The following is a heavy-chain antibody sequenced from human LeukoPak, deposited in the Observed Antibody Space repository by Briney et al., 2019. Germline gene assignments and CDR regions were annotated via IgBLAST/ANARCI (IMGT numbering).Heavy chain of an antibody. V-gene: IGHV3-23*01. CDR1: GFTFSSYA. CDR3: AREGVDTAMVTPFDY. Sequence: GGSLRLSCAASGFTFSSYAMSWVRQAPEKGLEWVSGISGSGGSTHYADSVKGRFTISRDNAKNTLYLQMNSLRAEDTAVYYCAREGVDTAMVTPFDYWGQGTLVTVSS. J-gene: IGHJ4*02. D-gene: IGHD5-18*01. CDR2: ISGSGGST.